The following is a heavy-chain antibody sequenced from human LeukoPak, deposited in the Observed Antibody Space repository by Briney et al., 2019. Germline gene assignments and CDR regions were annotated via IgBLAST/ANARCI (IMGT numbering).Heavy chain of an antibody. D-gene: IGHD6-19*01. CDR3: AKDIVNSGPRGYFDY. Sequence: GGSLRLSCAASGFTFSSYAMSWVRQAPGKGPEWVSLISGGGGTTYYADSVKGRFTISRDKSMSTVYLQMYSLRAEDTAVYYCAKDIVNSGPRGYFDYWGQGTLVTVSS. J-gene: IGHJ4*02. CDR2: ISGGGGTT. CDR1: GFTFSSYA. V-gene: IGHV3-23*01.